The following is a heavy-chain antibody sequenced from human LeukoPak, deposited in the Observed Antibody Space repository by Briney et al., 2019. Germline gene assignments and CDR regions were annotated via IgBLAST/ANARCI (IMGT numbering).Heavy chain of an antibody. CDR3: TRGNDTTGYFTY. V-gene: IGHV7-4-1*02. CDR2: ISTNTGDP. D-gene: IGHD3-22*01. J-gene: IGHJ4*02. CDR1: GYTFTNYT. Sequence: ASVKVSCKASGYTFTNYTVNWVRQAPGQGLEYMGWISTNTGDPTYAQGFTGRFVFSLDTSVTTTYLQINSLKAADTAVYYCTRGNDTTGYFTYWGQGTLVTVSS.